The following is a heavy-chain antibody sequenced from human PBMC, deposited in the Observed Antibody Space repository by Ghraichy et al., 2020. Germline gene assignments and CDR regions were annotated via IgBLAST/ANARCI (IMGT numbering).Heavy chain of an antibody. D-gene: IGHD4-23*01. CDR1: GGSISSGSYY. Sequence: SQTLSLTCTVSGGSISSGSYYWGWIRQPPGRGLECIGSIYYGGSTYYNPSLKSRVTISVDTSKNQFSLKVISVTAADTAVYYCVRHYDYGGNSGDFDYWGQGTLVTVSS. J-gene: IGHJ4*02. CDR3: VRHYDYGGNSGDFDY. CDR2: IYYGGST. V-gene: IGHV4-39*01.